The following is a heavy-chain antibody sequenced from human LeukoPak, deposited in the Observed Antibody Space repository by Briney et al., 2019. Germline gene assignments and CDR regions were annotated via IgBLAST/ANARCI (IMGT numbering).Heavy chain of an antibody. J-gene: IGHJ3*02. V-gene: IGHV3-48*03. CDR3: ARDRGTTMVRSFDI. CDR2: ISASGSSI. Sequence: GGSLRLSCAASGFTFSSYEMNWVRQAPGKGVEGVSYISASGSSIYYADSVKGRFTISRDNAKNSLYLQMNSLRAEDTAVYYCARDRGTTMVRSFDIWGQGTMVTVSS. CDR1: GFTFSSYE. D-gene: IGHD4/OR15-4a*01.